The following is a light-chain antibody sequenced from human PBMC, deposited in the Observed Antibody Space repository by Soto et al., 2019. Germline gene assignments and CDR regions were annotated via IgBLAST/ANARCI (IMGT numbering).Light chain of an antibody. CDR2: EVR. CDR3: SSYTSKSSPI. Sequence: QSALTQPASVSGSPGQSITISCAGTMRDVGAYNLVSWYQQHPGRAPQLIIYEVRNRPSGISFRFSGSKSGNTASLTISGLQAEDEADYYCSSYTSKSSPIFGGGTKVTVL. CDR1: MRDVGAYNL. J-gene: IGLJ2*01. V-gene: IGLV2-14*01.